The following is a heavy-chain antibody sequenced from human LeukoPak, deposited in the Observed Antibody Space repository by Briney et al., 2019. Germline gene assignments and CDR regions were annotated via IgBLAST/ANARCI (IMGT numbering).Heavy chain of an antibody. CDR3: VTYAY. Sequence: PGGSLRLPCAASGFTFSDNYLSWIRQAPGKGLEWISYISPSGSTIYYADSVKGRLTISRDNAKNSLYLQMNSLRAEDTALYHCVTYAYWGQGTLVTVSS. CDR2: ISPSGSTI. J-gene: IGHJ4*02. CDR1: GFTFSDNY. D-gene: IGHD1-20*01. V-gene: IGHV3-11*04.